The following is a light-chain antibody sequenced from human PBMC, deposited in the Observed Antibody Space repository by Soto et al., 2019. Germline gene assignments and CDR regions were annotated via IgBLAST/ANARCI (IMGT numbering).Light chain of an antibody. CDR3: QPYNSYPYT. Sequence: DIQMTQSHSTLSASVGDRVTITCRASQSISSWLAWYHQKPRKAPKLLIYKAYSGESGAPSRVSGSGSGTEFTLPHNSPQPDDFATYYCQPYNSYPYTFGQGTKVVIK. CDR2: KAY. J-gene: IGKJ1*01. V-gene: IGKV1-5*03. CDR1: QSISSW.